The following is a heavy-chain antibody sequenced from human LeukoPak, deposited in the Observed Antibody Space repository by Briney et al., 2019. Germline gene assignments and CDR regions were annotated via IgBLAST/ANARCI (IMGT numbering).Heavy chain of an antibody. CDR3: VRRDPGWNYFDY. Sequence: SETLSLTCAVSGGSINSHYRGWIRQPPGKGLQWIGDIFYTGKNNYNPSLKSRVTISLDTSKDHLSLHLTSVLAADTAIYYCVRRDPGWNYFDYWGQGILVTVSS. J-gene: IGHJ4*02. D-gene: IGHD6-19*01. V-gene: IGHV4-59*08. CDR1: GGSINSHY. CDR2: IFYTGKN.